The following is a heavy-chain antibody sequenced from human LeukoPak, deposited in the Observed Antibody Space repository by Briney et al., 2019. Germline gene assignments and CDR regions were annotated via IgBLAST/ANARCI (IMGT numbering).Heavy chain of an antibody. Sequence: PGGSLRLSCAASGFTFSSYWMSWVRQAPGKGLEWVANIKQDGSEKYYVDSVKGRFTISRDNAKNSLYLQMNSLRAEDTAVYYCARDSTRDYYGSGSSEFDPWGQGTLVTVSS. J-gene: IGHJ5*02. V-gene: IGHV3-7*01. D-gene: IGHD3-10*01. CDR1: GFTFSSYW. CDR2: IKQDGSEK. CDR3: ARDSTRDYYGSGSSEFDP.